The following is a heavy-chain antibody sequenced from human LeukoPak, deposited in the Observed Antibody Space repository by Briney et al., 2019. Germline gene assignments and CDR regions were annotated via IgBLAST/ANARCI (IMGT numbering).Heavy chain of an antibody. CDR3: ARHLNYYLDY. J-gene: IGHJ4*02. V-gene: IGHV3-74*01. Sequence: PGGSLRLSCAASGFTFSTDWMHWVRQAPGEGLVWVSRISSDGSITNYADSVKGRFTISRDNAKDTLYLQMNSLRAEDTAVYYCARHLNYYLDYWGQGTLVTVSS. CDR1: GFTFSTDW. CDR2: ISSDGSIT. D-gene: IGHD3-10*01.